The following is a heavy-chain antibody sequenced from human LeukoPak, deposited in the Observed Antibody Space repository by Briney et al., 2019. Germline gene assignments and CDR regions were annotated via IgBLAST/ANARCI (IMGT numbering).Heavy chain of an antibody. V-gene: IGHV3-33*01. Sequence: GRSLRLSCAASGFTFSSYGMHSVRQAPGKGLERVAVIWYDGSNKYYADSVKGRFTISRDNSKNTLYLQMNSLRAEDTAVYYCARDLRRGTFDYWGQGTLVTVSS. CDR2: IWYDGSNK. CDR1: GFTFSSYG. J-gene: IGHJ4*02. CDR3: ARDLRRGTFDY. D-gene: IGHD1-1*01.